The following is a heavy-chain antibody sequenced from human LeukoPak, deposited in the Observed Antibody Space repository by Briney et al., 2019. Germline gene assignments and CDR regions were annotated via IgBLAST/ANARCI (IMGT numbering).Heavy chain of an antibody. CDR3: ARVGGDPCFDY. Sequence: PGGSLRLSCAASGSTFSSYWMSWVRQAPGKGLEWVANIKQDGSEKYYVDSVKGRFTISRDNAKNSLYLQMNSLRAEDTAVYYCARVGGDPCFDYWGQGTLVTISS. CDR2: IKQDGSEK. CDR1: GSTFSSYW. J-gene: IGHJ4*02. D-gene: IGHD3-10*01. V-gene: IGHV3-7*01.